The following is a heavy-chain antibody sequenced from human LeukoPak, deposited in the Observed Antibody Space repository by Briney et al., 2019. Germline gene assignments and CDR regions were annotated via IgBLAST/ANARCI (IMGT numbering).Heavy chain of an antibody. J-gene: IGHJ6*03. D-gene: IGHD2-2*01. CDR3: ARLTAGYCSSTSCPARNYYYYYMDV. V-gene: IGHV3-7*03. CDR1: GFTLSSYW. Sequence: GGSLRLSCAASGFTLSSYWMSWVRQAPGKGMEWVANIKEDGSEKYYVDSVKGRFTISRDNAKNSLYLQMNSLRAEDTAVYYCARLTAGYCSSTSCPARNYYYYYMDVWGKGTTVTVSS. CDR2: IKEDGSEK.